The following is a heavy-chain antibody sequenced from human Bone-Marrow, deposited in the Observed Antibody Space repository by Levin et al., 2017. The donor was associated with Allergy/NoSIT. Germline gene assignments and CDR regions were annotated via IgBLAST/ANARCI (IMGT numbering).Heavy chain of an antibody. D-gene: IGHD2-15*01. CDR3: ATWVMTTRYYFDY. Sequence: GESLKISCAASGFHFAGYAMSWVRQTPGKGLEWVAAMPSSDLVTHYADSVRGRFIISRDNSKNTLYLQMNSLRADDTALYYCATWVMTTRYYFDYWGRGTQVTVSS. CDR2: MPSSDLVT. V-gene: IGHV3-23*01. CDR1: GFHFAGYA. J-gene: IGHJ4*01.